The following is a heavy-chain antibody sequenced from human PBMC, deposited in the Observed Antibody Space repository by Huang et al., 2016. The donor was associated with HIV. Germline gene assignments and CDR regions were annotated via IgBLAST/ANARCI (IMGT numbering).Heavy chain of an antibody. J-gene: IGHJ4*02. D-gene: IGHD3-22*01. CDR3: TTHLDYYDSSGYYFGNY. CDR2: IKSKTDGGTT. CDR1: GFTFSKAW. Sequence: EVQLVESGGGLVKPGGSLRLSCAASGFTFSKAWMSWVRQAPGKGLEWVGRIKSKTDGGTTDYTAPVKVRFTISRDDSRNTLYLQMNSLKTEDTAVYYCTTHLDYYDSSGYYFGNYWGQGTLVTVSS. V-gene: IGHV3-15*01.